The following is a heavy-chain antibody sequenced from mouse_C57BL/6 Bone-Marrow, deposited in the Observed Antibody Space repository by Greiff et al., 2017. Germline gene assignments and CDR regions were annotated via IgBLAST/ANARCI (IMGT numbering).Heavy chain of an antibody. CDR1: GFNIKDDY. CDR3: TTVEHDSN. V-gene: IGHV14-4*01. J-gene: IGHJ3*01. Sequence: VQLQQSGAELVRPGASVKLSCTASGFNIKDDYMHWVKQRPEQGLEWIGWIDPENGDTEYASKFQGKATITADTYSHTAYLQLRSLTFEDTAIYYCTTVEHDSNWGQGTLVTVSA. D-gene: IGHD2-5*01. CDR2: IDPENGDT.